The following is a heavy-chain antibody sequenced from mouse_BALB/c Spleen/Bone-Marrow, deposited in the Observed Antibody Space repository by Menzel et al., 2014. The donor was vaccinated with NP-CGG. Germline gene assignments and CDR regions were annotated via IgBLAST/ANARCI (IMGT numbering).Heavy chain of an antibody. J-gene: IGHJ2*01. V-gene: IGHV14-3*02. Sequence: DVQLQESGAELVKPGASVKLSCTASGFNIKDTYMHWVKQRPEQGLEWIGRIDPANGNTKYDPKFQGKATITADTSSNTAYLQLSSPTSEDTAVYYCARFPYDYGGGDYWGQGTTLTVSS. CDR2: IDPANGNT. D-gene: IGHD2-4*01. CDR1: GFNIKDTY. CDR3: ARFPYDYGGGDY.